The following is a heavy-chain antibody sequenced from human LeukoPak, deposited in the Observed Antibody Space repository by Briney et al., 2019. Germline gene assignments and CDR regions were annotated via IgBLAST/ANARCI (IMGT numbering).Heavy chain of an antibody. D-gene: IGHD2-8*01. V-gene: IGHV4-34*01. J-gene: IGHJ4*02. Sequence: SETLSLTCAVSGVSFSGHFWSWVRQAPGEGLEWVGQINESGSTNYNPSLKSRVTISGVTSKNQFSLKLTSLTAADTAVYYCARGGGLRMFYASPFNYWGRGTLVTVSS. CDR1: GVSFSGHF. CDR2: INESGST. CDR3: ARGGGLRMFYASPFNY.